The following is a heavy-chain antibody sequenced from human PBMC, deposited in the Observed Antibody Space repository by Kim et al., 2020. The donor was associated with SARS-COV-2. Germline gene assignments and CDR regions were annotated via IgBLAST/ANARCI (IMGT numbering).Heavy chain of an antibody. D-gene: IGHD5-18*01. CDR3: ARDSVTAMGLYYGMDV. J-gene: IGHJ6*02. V-gene: IGHV3-53*04. Sequence: SVKGRFTITRHNSKNTLYIQMNSLRAEDTAVYYCARDSVTAMGLYYGMDVWGQGTTVTVSS.